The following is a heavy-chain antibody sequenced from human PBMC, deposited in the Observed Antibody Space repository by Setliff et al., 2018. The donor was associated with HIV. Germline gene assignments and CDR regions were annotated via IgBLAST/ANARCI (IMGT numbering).Heavy chain of an antibody. CDR1: GGSFSGYF. CDR2: ISHSGST. Sequence: KPSETLSLTCAVYGGSFSGYFCIWVRQPPGEGLEWIGEISHSGSTNYNPSLESRVTISVDTTKSQISLKLSSVTAADTAVYYCARDPTTGVDYWGQGTLVTVSS. D-gene: IGHD4-4*01. V-gene: IGHV4-34*01. CDR3: ARDPTTGVDY. J-gene: IGHJ4*02.